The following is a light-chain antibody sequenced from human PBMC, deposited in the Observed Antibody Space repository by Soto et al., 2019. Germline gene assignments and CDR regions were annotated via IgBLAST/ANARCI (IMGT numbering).Light chain of an antibody. V-gene: IGLV2-14*01. CDR2: EVS. Sequence: QSALTQPASVSGSPGQSITISCTGTSSDVGGYNYVSWYQQHPGKAPKLMIFEVSNRPSGVSNRFSGSKSDNTASLTISGLQAEDEADYYCRSYRSSSTLVVFGGGTKLTVL. J-gene: IGLJ2*01. CDR3: RSYRSSSTLVV. CDR1: SSDVGGYNY.